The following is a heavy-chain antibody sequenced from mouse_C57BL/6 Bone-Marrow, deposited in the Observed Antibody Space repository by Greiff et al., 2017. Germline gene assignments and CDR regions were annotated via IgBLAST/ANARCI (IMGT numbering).Heavy chain of an antibody. CDR1: GFTFNTYA. Sequence: DVKLVESGGGLVQPKGSLKLSCAASGFTFNTYAMHWVRQAPGKGLEWVARIRSKSSNYATYYADSVKDRFTISRDDSQSMRYLQMNNLKTEDTAMYYCGGDYYGSSMFAYWGQGTLVTVSA. D-gene: IGHD1-1*01. J-gene: IGHJ3*01. V-gene: IGHV10-3*01. CDR2: IRSKSSNYAT. CDR3: GGDYYGSSMFAY.